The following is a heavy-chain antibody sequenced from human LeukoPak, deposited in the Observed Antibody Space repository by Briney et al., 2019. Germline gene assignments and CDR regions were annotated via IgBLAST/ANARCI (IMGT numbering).Heavy chain of an antibody. Sequence: GASVKVSCKASGYTFTSHYMHWVRQAPGQGLEWMGIINPSGGSTSYAQKFQGRVTMTRDTSTSTVYMELSSLRSEDTAVYYCARDSHSSSWYDGLDYWGQGTLVTVSS. V-gene: IGHV1-46*01. CDR2: INPSGGST. CDR1: GYTFTSHY. CDR3: ARDSHSSSWYDGLDY. J-gene: IGHJ4*02. D-gene: IGHD6-13*01.